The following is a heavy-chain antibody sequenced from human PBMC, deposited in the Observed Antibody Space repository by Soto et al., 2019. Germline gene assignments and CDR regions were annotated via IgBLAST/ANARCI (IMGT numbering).Heavy chain of an antibody. CDR3: ARDRSPRYYDFWSGYYTGGDKPAGYYYGMDV. V-gene: IGHV4-30-4*01. J-gene: IGHJ6*02. D-gene: IGHD3-3*01. Sequence: SETLSLTCTVSGGSISSGDYYWSWIRQPPGKGLEWIGYIYYSGSTYYNPSLKSRVTISVDTSKNQFSLKLSSVTAADTAVYYCARDRSPRYYDFWSGYYTGGDKPAGYYYGMDVWGQGTTVTVSS. CDR1: GGSISSGDYY. CDR2: IYYSGST.